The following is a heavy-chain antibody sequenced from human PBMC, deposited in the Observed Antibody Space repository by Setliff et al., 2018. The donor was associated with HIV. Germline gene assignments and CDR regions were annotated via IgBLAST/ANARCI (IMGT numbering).Heavy chain of an antibody. D-gene: IGHD3-10*01. CDR1: GGSISSYY. CDR3: ARDQGFGELYLDY. V-gene: IGHV4-59*01. Sequence: PSETLSLTCTVSGGSISSYYWSWIRQPPGKGLEWIGYIYYSGSTSYNPSLKSRVTISVDTSKNQFSLKLSSVTAADTAVYYCARDQGFGELYLDYWGQGTLVTVSS. J-gene: IGHJ4*02. CDR2: IYYSGST.